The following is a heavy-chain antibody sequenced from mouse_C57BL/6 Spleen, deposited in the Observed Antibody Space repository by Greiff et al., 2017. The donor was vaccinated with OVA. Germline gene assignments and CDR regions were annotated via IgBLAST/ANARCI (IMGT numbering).Heavy chain of an antibody. Sequence: QVQLQQPGAELVRPGSSVKLSCKASGYTFTSYWMDWVKQRPGQGLEWIGNIYPSDSETHYNQKFKDKATLTVDKSSSTAYMQLSSLTSEDSAVYYCARIWTMAHYYAMDYWGQGTSVTVSS. J-gene: IGHJ4*01. CDR3: ARIWTMAHYYAMDY. D-gene: IGHD1-1*02. CDR1: GYTFTSYW. CDR2: IYPSDSET. V-gene: IGHV1-61*01.